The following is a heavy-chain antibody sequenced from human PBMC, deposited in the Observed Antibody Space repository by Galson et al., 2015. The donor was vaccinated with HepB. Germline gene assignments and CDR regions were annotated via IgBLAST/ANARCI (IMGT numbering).Heavy chain of an antibody. V-gene: IGHV3-7*03. CDR1: GFTFSSYW. CDR3: ARDSGWVRGVKGYDP. Sequence: SLRLSCAASGFTFSSYWMSWVRQAPGKGLEWVANIKQDGSEKYYVDSVKGRFTISRDNAKNSLYLQMNSLRAEDTAVYYCARDSGWVRGVKGYDPWGQGTLVTVSS. J-gene: IGHJ5*02. CDR2: IKQDGSEK. D-gene: IGHD3-10*01.